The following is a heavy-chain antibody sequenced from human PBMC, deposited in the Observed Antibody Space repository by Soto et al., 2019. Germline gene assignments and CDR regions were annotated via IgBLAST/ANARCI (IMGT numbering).Heavy chain of an antibody. Sequence: HPGGSLRLSCAASGFTFSSYGMHWVRQAPGKGLEWVAVISYDGSNKYYADSVKGRFTISRDNSKNTLYLQMNSLRAEDTAVYYCAKEPVDTAMVNYYYYMDVWGKGTTVTVSS. J-gene: IGHJ6*03. V-gene: IGHV3-30*18. CDR1: GFTFSSYG. CDR2: ISYDGSNK. D-gene: IGHD5-18*01. CDR3: AKEPVDTAMVNYYYYMDV.